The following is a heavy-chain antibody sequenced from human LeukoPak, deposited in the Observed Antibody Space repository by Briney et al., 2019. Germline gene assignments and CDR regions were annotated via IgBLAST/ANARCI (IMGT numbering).Heavy chain of an antibody. V-gene: IGHV4-59*08. CDR1: GGSISSYY. J-gene: IGHJ4*02. CDR3: ARGRLDIVATTPHFDY. D-gene: IGHD5-12*01. Sequence: SETLSLTCTVSGGSISSYYWSWIRQPPGKGLEWIGYIYYSGSTNYNPSLKSRVTISVDTSKNQFSLKLSSVTAADTAVYYCARGRLDIVATTPHFDYWGQGTLVTVS. CDR2: IYYSGST.